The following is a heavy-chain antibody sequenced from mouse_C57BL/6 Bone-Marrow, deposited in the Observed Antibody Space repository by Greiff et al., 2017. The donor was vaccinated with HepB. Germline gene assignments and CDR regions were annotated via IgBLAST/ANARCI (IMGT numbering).Heavy chain of an antibody. Sequence: QVQLKQPGAELVKPGASVKLSCKASGYTFTSYWMHWVKQRPGRGLEWIGRIDPNSGGTKYNEKFKSKATLTVDKPSSTAYMQLSSLTSEDSAVYYCARDDYGYAMDYWGQGTSVTVSS. J-gene: IGHJ4*01. CDR3: ARDDYGYAMDY. V-gene: IGHV1-72*01. D-gene: IGHD1-1*02. CDR1: GYTFTSYW. CDR2: IDPNSGGT.